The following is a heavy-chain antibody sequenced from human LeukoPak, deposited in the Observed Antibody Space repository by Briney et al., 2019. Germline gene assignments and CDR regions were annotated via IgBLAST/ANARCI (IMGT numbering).Heavy chain of an antibody. D-gene: IGHD3-22*01. J-gene: IGHJ3*02. CDR3: ARDLYYYDSSLRYAFDI. Sequence: ASVKVSRKASGYTFTSYGISWVRQAPGQGLEWMGWISAYNGNTNYAQKLQGRVTMTTDTSTSTAYMELRSLRSDDTAVYYCARDLYYYDSSLRYAFDIWGQGTMVTVSS. CDR2: ISAYNGNT. CDR1: GYTFTSYG. V-gene: IGHV1-18*01.